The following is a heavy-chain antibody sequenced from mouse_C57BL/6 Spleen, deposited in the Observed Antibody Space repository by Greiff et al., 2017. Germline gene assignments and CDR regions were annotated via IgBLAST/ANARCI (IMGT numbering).Heavy chain of an antibody. V-gene: IGHV1-15*01. CDR1: GYTFTDYE. Sequence: QVQLKQSGAELVRPGASVTLSCKASGYTFTDYEMHWVKQTPVHGLEWIGAIDPETGGTAYNQKFKGKAILTADKSSSTAYMELRSLTSEDSAVYYCTRRGTFMGFDYWGQGTTLTVSS. CDR2: IDPETGGT. CDR3: TRRGTFMGFDY. J-gene: IGHJ2*01. D-gene: IGHD1-1*01.